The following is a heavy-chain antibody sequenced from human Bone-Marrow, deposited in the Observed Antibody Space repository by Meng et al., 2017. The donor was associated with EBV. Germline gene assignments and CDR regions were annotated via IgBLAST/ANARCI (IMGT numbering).Heavy chain of an antibody. V-gene: IGHV1-2*06. J-gene: IGHJ4*02. D-gene: IGHD3-22*01. CDR2: IYPNSGGT. CDR3: ARGEPDYFDNSGYYYVY. CDR1: GYTFTGYY. Sequence: QVQLVQSGAEVKKPXASVKVSCXASGYTFTGYYLHWVRQAPGQGLEWMGRIYPNSGGTNYAQRFQGRVVMTRDTSISTAYMELSSLGSDDTAVYYCARGEPDYFDNSGYYYVYWGQGTLVTVSS.